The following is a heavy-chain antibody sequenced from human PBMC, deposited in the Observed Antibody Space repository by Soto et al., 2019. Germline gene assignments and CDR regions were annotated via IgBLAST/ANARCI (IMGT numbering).Heavy chain of an antibody. CDR2: INSDGSHT. CDR3: AKEGAYGDYAGETWFDS. J-gene: IGHJ5*01. Sequence: EVQLVESGGGLVQPGGSLRLSCAASGFTFFAYWIHWVRQVPGKGLVWVSRINSDGSHTSYADSVRGRFTISRDNSKNTVYLQMNSLTAEDTAVYYCAKEGAYGDYAGETWFDSWGQGSLVTVSS. CDR1: GFTFFAYW. D-gene: IGHD4-17*01. V-gene: IGHV3-74*01.